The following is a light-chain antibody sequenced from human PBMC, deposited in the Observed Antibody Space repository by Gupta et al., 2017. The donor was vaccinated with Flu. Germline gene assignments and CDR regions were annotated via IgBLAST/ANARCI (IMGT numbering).Light chain of an antibody. CDR1: SSDGGAYNY. CDR2: EGS. J-gene: IGLJ1*01. CDR3: CSDAFSRA. Sequence: GTAVATTGTGTSSDGGAYNYGAWDQQHPGKDHKIMIYEGSKRPSGVPDSFSGSKSDNTASLTISGSQAEDEADYYCCSDAFSRAFGNGTKFTVL. V-gene: IGLV2-11*03.